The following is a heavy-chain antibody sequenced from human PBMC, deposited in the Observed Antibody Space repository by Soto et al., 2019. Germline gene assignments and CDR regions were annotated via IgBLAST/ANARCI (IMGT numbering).Heavy chain of an antibody. CDR2: IKQDGSEK. CDR3: ARGLGIALYYYYGMDV. D-gene: IGHD6-13*01. V-gene: IGHV3-7*03. J-gene: IGHJ6*02. CDR1: GFTFSSYW. Sequence: GGSLRLSCAASGFTFSSYWMSWVRQAPGKGLEWVANIKQDGSEKYYVDSVKGRFTISRDNAKNSLYLQMNSLRAEDTAVYYCARGLGIALYYYYGMDVWGQGTTVTVSS.